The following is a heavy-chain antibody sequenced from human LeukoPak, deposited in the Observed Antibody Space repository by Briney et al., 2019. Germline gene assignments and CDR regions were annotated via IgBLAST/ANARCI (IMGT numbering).Heavy chain of an antibody. J-gene: IGHJ6*02. V-gene: IGHV4-34*01. CDR1: GGSFSGYY. CDR3: ARGINYCSWGSCYLENYYYGMDV. Sequence: PSETLSLTCAVYGGSFSGYYWSWIRQPPGKGLEWIGEINHSGSTNYNPSLKSRVTISVDASKNQFSLKLSSVTAADTAVYYCARGINYCSWGSCYLENYYYGMDVWGYGTRVIVSS. D-gene: IGHD2-15*01. CDR2: INHSGST.